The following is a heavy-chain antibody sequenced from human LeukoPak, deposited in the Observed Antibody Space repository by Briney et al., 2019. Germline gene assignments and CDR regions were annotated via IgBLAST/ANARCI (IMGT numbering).Heavy chain of an antibody. CDR1: GGSISSSSYY. D-gene: IGHD3-16*02. V-gene: IGHV4-39*01. CDR2: IYYSGST. CDR3: ARHLGGYDYVWGSYRIQKFDY. J-gene: IGHJ4*02. Sequence: SETLSLTCTVSGGSISSSSYYWGWIRQPPGKGLEWIGSIYYSGSTYYNPSLKSRVTTSVDASKNQFSLKLSSVTAADTAVYYCARHLGGYDYVWGSYRIQKFDYWGQGTLVTVSS.